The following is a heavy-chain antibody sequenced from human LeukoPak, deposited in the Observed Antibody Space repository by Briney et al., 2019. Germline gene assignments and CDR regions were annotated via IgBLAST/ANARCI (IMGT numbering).Heavy chain of an antibody. CDR1: ELTLSNYC. CDR3: ARDEIGVTTRGNYYSYMDV. D-gene: IGHD5-12*01. V-gene: IGHV3-7*01. Sequence: GGSLRLSCAASELTLSNYCMTWVRQGPGKGLEWVATIKRDGTETYYVDSVRGRFTISRDNAENSVYLRMNSLRAEDTAVYYCARDEIGVTTRGNYYSYMDVWGKGTTVTVSS. J-gene: IGHJ6*03. CDR2: IKRDGTET.